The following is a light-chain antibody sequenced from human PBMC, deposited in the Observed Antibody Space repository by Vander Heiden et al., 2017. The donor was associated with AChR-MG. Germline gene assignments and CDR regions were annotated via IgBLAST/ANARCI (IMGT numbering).Light chain of an antibody. J-gene: IGLJ1*01. CDR1: SSNIGAGYD. Sequence: QSVLTQPPSVSGAPGQRVTISRTGSSSNIGAGYDVHWYQQLPGTAPKLLIYGNNNRPSGVPDRFSGSKSGTSASLAITGLQVEDDADYYCQSYDSSLSAYVFGTGTKVTVL. CDR2: GNN. V-gene: IGLV1-40*01. CDR3: QSYDSSLSAYV.